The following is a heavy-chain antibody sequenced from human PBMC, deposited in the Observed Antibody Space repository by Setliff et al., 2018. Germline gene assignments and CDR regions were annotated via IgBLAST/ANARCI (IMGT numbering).Heavy chain of an antibody. D-gene: IGHD2-15*01. CDR2: TIPSFGST. V-gene: IGHV1-69*05. CDR3: AREKVVVVSATSYHYYMDV. J-gene: IGHJ6*03. Sequence: GASVKVSCKASGGTFRSYGISWVRQAPGQGLEWMGGTIPSFGSTNYAQKFQDRVTIITDESTSTAYMELSSLRSEDTAMYYCAREKVVVVSATSYHYYMDVWGKGTTVTVSS. CDR1: GGTFRSYG.